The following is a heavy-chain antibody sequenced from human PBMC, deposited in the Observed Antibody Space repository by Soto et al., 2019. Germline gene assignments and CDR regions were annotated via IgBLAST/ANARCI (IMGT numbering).Heavy chain of an antibody. J-gene: IGHJ4*02. Sequence: QVQLQESGPGLVKASQTLSLTCTVSGSSISGSDHYWSWVRQPPGKGLEWIGHLSYTGNSFNPYSYQSLQSRLPMSLDKSKNQFSLTMTSVTAADTAVYFCARSGRSLLDYWGQGALVSVSS. CDR1: GSSISGSDHY. CDR3: ARSGRSLLDY. CDR2: LSYTGNSFNP. V-gene: IGHV4-30-4*01. D-gene: IGHD1-26*01.